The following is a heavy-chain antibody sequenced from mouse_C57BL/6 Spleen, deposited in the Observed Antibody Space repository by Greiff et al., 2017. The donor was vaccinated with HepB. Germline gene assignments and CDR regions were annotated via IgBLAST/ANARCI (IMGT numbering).Heavy chain of an antibody. CDR3: ARGRAYYSNRYWYFDV. CDR2: INPNNGGT. D-gene: IGHD2-5*01. CDR1: GYTFTDYN. Sequence: VQLQQSGPELVKPGASVKIPCKASGYTFTDYNMDWVKQSHGKSLEWIGDINPNNGGTIYNQKFKGKATLTVDKSSSTAYMELRSLTSEDTAVYYCARGRAYYSNRYWYFDVWGTGTTVTVSS. V-gene: IGHV1-18*01. J-gene: IGHJ1*03.